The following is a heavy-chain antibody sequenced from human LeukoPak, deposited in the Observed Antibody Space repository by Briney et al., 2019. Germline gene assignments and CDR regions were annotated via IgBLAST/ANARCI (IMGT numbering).Heavy chain of an antibody. Sequence: ASVKVSCKASGGTFSSYAISWVRQAPGQGLEWMGIINPSGGSTSYAQKFQGRVSMTRDTSTSTVYMELSSLRSEDTAVYYFARDVSDCCGGSCYSYFDYWGQGTLVTVSS. J-gene: IGHJ4*02. CDR2: INPSGGST. V-gene: IGHV1-46*01. D-gene: IGHD2-15*01. CDR1: GGTFSSYA. CDR3: ARDVSDCCGGSCYSYFDY.